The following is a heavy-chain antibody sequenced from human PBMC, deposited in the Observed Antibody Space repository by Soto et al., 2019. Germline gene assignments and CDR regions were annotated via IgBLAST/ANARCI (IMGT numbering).Heavy chain of an antibody. Sequence: QVQLVQSGAEVKEPGASVKVSCKASGYTFTDYYMHWVRQAPGQGLEWMGWINPNSGGTNYAQKFQGRVTMTRDTSISTGDMELSRLISDDTDVYYCARVCATCSGNCYAYGHWGQGTLVTVSS. J-gene: IGHJ1*01. V-gene: IGHV1-2*02. CDR3: ARVCATCSGNCYAYGH. CDR1: GYTFTDYY. CDR2: INPNSGGT. D-gene: IGHD2-21*02.